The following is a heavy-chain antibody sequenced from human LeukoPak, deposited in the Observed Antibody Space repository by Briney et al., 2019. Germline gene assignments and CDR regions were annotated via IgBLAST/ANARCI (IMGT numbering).Heavy chain of an antibody. CDR2: INPKTGVT. J-gene: IGHJ4*02. V-gene: IGHV1-2*02. D-gene: IGHD1-26*01. CDR1: GYTFTDYY. Sequence: ASVKVSCKASGYTFTDYYLHWVRQAPGHGLEWMGWINPKTGVTKYAQNFQGRVTMTRDTSISAAYMEVSRLRSDDTAVFYCARDLAMYSPDLDYWGQGTLVTVSS. CDR3: ARDLAMYSPDLDY.